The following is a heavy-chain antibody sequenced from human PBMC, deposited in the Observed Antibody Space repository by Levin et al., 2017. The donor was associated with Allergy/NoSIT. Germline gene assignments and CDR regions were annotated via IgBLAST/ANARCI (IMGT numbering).Heavy chain of an antibody. CDR3: AKDTGGLKRYQLLPFDY. J-gene: IGHJ4*02. CDR1: GFTFSSYA. CDR2: ISGSGGST. V-gene: IGHV3-23*01. D-gene: IGHD2-2*01. Sequence: GESLKISCAASGFTFSSYAMSWVRQAPGKGLEWVSAISGSGGSTYYADSVKGRFTISRDNSKNTLYLQMNSLRAEDTAVYYCAKDTGGLKRYQLLPFDYWGQGTLVTVSS.